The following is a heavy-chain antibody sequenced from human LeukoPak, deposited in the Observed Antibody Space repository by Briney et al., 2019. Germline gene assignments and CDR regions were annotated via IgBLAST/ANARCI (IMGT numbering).Heavy chain of an antibody. CDR3: VRGWAYTSASGYGNPYYFDF. D-gene: IGHD5-12*01. V-gene: IGHV4-30-2*01. CDR1: GGSISSGGYS. CDR2: IYHSGDT. J-gene: IGHJ4*02. Sequence: SETLSLTCAVSGGSISSGGYSWGWNRQPPGEGREGIDLIYHSGDTYDNPSLKSRVPISVDKSSNQFSLKLTSVTAADTAVYYCVRGWAYTSASGYGNPYYFDFWGQGTLVAVSS.